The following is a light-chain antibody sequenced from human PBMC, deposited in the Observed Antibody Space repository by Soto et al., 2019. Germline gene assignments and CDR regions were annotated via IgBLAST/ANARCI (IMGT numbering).Light chain of an antibody. Sequence: DIPMTQSPSTLSASVGDRVTITCRASQSISSWLAWYQQKPGKAPKLLIYKAFTLESGVPSRFSSSGSGTEFTLTISSLQPDDFATYHCQQYNSYPWTFGQGTKVEIK. CDR1: QSISSW. V-gene: IGKV1-5*03. CDR3: QQYNSYPWT. CDR2: KAF. J-gene: IGKJ1*01.